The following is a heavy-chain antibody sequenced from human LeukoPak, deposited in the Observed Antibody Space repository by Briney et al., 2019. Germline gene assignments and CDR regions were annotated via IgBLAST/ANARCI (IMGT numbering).Heavy chain of an antibody. V-gene: IGHV1-18*01. CDR3: ARSSAGMVRGVPQFDY. CDR2: ISAYNGNT. D-gene: IGHD3-10*01. J-gene: IGHJ4*02. CDR1: GYTFTSYD. Sequence: ASVKVSCKASGYTFTSYDINWVRQAPGQGLEWMGWISAYNGNTNYAQKLQGRVTMTTDTSTSTAYMELRSLRSDDTAVYYCARSSAGMVRGVPQFDYWGQGTLVTVSS.